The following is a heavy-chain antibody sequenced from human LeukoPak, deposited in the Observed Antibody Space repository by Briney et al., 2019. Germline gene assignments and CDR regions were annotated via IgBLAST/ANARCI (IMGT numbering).Heavy chain of an antibody. CDR1: GFIFSNYA. CDR2: ISYDGSNK. Sequence: GGSLRLSCAVSGFIFSNYAMHWARQAPGKGLEWVAVISYDGSNKYYVDSVKGRFTISRDNSKNTLYLQMNSLRDEDTALYYCARTSIEYSVSWYDYWGQGTLVTVSS. V-gene: IGHV3-30*04. J-gene: IGHJ4*02. D-gene: IGHD6-13*01. CDR3: ARTSIEYSVSWYDY.